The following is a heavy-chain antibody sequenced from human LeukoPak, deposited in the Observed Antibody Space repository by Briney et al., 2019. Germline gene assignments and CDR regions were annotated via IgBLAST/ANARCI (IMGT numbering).Heavy chain of an antibody. V-gene: IGHV3-53*01. D-gene: IGHD5-18*01. CDR1: GFTVSSNY. CDR2: IYSGGST. Sequence: GGSLRLSCAASGFTVSSNYMSWVRQAPGKGLEWVSVIYSGGSTYYADSVKGRCTISRDNSKNTLYLQMNSLRAEDTAVYYCAREGVIYSYGYHYYFDYWGQGTLVTVSS. J-gene: IGHJ4*02. CDR3: AREGVIYSYGYHYYFDY.